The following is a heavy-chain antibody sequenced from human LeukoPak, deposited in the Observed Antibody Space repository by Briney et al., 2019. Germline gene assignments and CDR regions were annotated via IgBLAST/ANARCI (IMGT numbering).Heavy chain of an antibody. D-gene: IGHD3-10*01. CDR1: GGSISSSSDY. CDR2: IYYSGST. V-gene: IGHV4-39*07. CDR3: ARARYGSGSYYNPLGY. Sequence: PSETLSLTCTVSGGSISSSSDYWGWIRQPPGEGLDWIGSIYYSGSTYYNPSLKSRVTISVDTSKNQFSLKLSSVTAADTAVYYCARARYGSGSYYNPLGYWGQGTLVTVSS. J-gene: IGHJ4*02.